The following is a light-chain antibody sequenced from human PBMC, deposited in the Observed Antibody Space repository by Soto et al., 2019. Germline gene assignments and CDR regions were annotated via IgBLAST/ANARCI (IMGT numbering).Light chain of an antibody. V-gene: IGKV3-20*01. Sequence: EIVLTQSPGTLSLSPGERATLSCRASQSVSSSDLAWYQQKPGQAPRLLIYGASSRATGIPDRFSGSVSGTDFTLTISSLEPEDFAVYYFQQYGSSQWTFGQGTKVEIK. J-gene: IGKJ1*01. CDR2: GAS. CDR3: QQYGSSQWT. CDR1: QSVSSSD.